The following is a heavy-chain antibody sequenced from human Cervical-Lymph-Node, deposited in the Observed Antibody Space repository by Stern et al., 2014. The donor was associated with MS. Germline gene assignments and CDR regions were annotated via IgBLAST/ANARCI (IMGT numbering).Heavy chain of an antibody. J-gene: IGHJ4*02. CDR2: IYSSGTT. V-gene: IGHV4-61*02. CDR1: GDSISSGNYY. CDR3: ATQGRALAPD. Sequence: QVQLQESGPGLVKPSQTLSLTCTVSGDSISSGNYYWSWIRQPAGKGLEWIGRIYSSGTTYYNPTLRSRVTISIDTPTTHSSLNRSSVTATDTAVYYCATQGRALAPDWGQGTLVTVSS.